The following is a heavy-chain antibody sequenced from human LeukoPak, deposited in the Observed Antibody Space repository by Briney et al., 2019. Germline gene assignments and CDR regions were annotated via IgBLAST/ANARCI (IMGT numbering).Heavy chain of an antibody. CDR1: GGSISSYY. J-gene: IGHJ6*03. CDR3: ARDGDGSSSYYYYYMDV. CDR2: IDYSGST. V-gene: IGHV4-59*01. D-gene: IGHD6-6*01. Sequence: SETLSLTCTVSGGSISSYYWSWIRQPPGKGLEWIGYIDYSGSTNYNPSLKSRVTISVDTSKNQFSLKLSSVTAADTAVYYCARDGDGSSSYYYYYMDVWGKGTTVTVSS.